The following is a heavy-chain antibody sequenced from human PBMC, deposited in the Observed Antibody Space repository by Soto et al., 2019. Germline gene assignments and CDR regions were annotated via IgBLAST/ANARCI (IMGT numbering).Heavy chain of an antibody. Sequence: VQLLESGGGLVQPGGSLRLSCAASGFIFSKYAMIWVRQAPGKGLEWVAVISYDGSNKYYADSVKGRFTISRDNSKNTLYLQMNSLRAEDTAVYYCAKPAYNWNDVGAFDIWGQGTMVTVSS. J-gene: IGHJ3*02. CDR2: ISYDGSNK. CDR3: AKPAYNWNDVGAFDI. V-gene: IGHV3-30*18. CDR1: GFIFSKYA. D-gene: IGHD1-1*01.